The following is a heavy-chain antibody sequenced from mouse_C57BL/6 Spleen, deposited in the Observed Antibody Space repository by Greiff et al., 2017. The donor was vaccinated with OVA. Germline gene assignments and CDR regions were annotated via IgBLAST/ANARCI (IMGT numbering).Heavy chain of an antibody. V-gene: IGHV3-6*01. D-gene: IGHD1-1*01. CDR3: ARVPTYYGSTNYYAMDY. CDR1: GYSITSGYY. CDR2: ISYDGSN. J-gene: IGHJ4*01. Sequence: EVQRVESGPGLVKPSQSLSLTCSVTGYSITSGYYWNWIRQFPGNKLEWMGYISYDGSNNYNPSLKNRISITRDTSKNQFFLKLNSVTTEDTATYYCARVPTYYGSTNYYAMDYWGQGTSVTVSS.